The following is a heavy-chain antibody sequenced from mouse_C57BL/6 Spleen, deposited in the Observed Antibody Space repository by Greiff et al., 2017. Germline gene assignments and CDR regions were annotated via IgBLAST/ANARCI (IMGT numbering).Heavy chain of an antibody. D-gene: IGHD2-4*01. Sequence: EVQGVESGGGLVQPKGSLKLSCAASGFSFNTYAMNWVRQAPGKGLEWVARIRSKSNNYATYYADSVKDRFTISRDDSESMLYLQMNNLKTEDTAMYYCVSMCDYDYDDGDYYAMDYWGQGTSVTVSS. CDR2: IRSKSNNYAT. CDR1: GFSFNTYA. CDR3: VSMCDYDYDDGDYYAMDY. J-gene: IGHJ4*01. V-gene: IGHV10-1*01.